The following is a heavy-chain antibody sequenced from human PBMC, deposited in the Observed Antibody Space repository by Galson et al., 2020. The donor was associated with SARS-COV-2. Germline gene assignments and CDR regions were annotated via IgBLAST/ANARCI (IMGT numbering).Heavy chain of an antibody. J-gene: IGHJ4*02. CDR2: ISYDGSNK. CDR1: GFTFSSYA. Sequence: GESLKISCAASGFTFSSYAMHWVRQAPGKGLEWVAVISYDGSNKYYADSVKGRFTISRDNSKNTLYLQMNSLRAEDTAVYYCASGDGYNSIDYWGQGTLVTVSS. CDR3: ASGDGYNSIDY. V-gene: IGHV3-30*04. D-gene: IGHD5-12*01.